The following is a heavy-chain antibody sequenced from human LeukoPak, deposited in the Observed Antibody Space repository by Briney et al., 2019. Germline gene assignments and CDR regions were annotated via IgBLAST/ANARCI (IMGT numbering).Heavy chain of an antibody. Sequence: GASVKVSCKTSGFTFTTYTMHWVRQAPGQGLEWMGWINAANGNTQYSQKFQGRVTITRDTSASTAYMELSSLRSEDTAVYYCARGAPIRVAVAATFDPWGQGTLVTVPS. CDR2: INAANGNT. D-gene: IGHD6-19*01. J-gene: IGHJ5*02. V-gene: IGHV1-3*01. CDR3: ARGAPIRVAVAATFDP. CDR1: GFTFTTYT.